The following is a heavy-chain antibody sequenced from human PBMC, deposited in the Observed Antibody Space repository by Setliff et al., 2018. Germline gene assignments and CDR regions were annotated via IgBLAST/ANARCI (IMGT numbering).Heavy chain of an antibody. D-gene: IGHD3-3*01. V-gene: IGHV4-39*01. J-gene: IGHJ4*02. Sequence: SETLSLTCTVSGGSLRGNAIFWGWIRQPPGKGLEWIGGISHSANKYYNPSFRGRVTIPVDMSKNQFSLKLSSVTAADTAAYYCASHPRVTIFGVVAFDYWGQGILVTVSS. CDR1: GGSLRGNAIF. CDR3: ASHPRVTIFGVVAFDY. CDR2: ISHSANK.